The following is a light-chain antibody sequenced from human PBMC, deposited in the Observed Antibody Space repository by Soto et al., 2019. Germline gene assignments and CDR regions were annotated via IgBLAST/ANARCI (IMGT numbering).Light chain of an antibody. Sequence: DIQLTQSPPSLSATVGDSGTSTCRASQTIDSYLNWFQQQPGMAPKLLIYAASKLQSGPPSRFSGSGSGTDFTPTIDPLQPDDFASYYRQQTRSRITFGKGTRLEIK. CDR1: QTIDSY. J-gene: IGKJ5*01. CDR3: QQTRSRIT. V-gene: IGKV1-39*01. CDR2: AAS.